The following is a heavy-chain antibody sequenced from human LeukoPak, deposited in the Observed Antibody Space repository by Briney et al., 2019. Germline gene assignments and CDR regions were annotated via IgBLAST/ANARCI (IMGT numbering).Heavy chain of an antibody. CDR1: GFTFSSFG. Sequence: PGGSLRLSCAASGFTFSSFGMHWVRQAPGKGLEWVAVIWYDGSNRYYADSVKGRFTISRDNSKSTLYLQMSSLSAEGTAVYYCAREFPPVVKYRFDYWGQGTLVTVSS. CDR3: AREFPPVVKYRFDY. J-gene: IGHJ4*02. D-gene: IGHD3-22*01. CDR2: IWYDGSNR. V-gene: IGHV3-33*01.